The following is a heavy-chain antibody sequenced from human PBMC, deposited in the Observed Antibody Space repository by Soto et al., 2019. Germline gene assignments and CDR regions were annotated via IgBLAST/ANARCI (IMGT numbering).Heavy chain of an antibody. J-gene: IGHJ6*02. CDR1: GYTCTVYY. Sequence: ASVKVSCKASGYTCTVYYMHCVRRSRLQWLEWMGWINPNSGGTNYAQKFQGRVTMTRDTSISTAYMELSRLRSDDTAVYYCARGGYCSSTSCYTLYYYYGMDVWGQGTTVTVSS. D-gene: IGHD2-2*02. CDR2: INPNSGGT. CDR3: ARGGYCSSTSCYTLYYYYGMDV. V-gene: IGHV1-2*02.